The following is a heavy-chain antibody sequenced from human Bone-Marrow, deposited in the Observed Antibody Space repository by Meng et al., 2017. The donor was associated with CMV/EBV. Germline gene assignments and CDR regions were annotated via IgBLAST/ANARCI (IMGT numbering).Heavy chain of an antibody. D-gene: IGHD1-26*01. Sequence: SLKISCAASGFTFDEYAMHWVRQAPGKGLEWVSSIGWNSGKIGYADSVKGRFTISRDNAKNSLYLQMNSLRPEDTALYYCAKATAGSSAYYYYAMDVWGQGTTVTVSS. CDR1: GFTFDEYA. CDR3: AKATAGSSAYYYYAMDV. J-gene: IGHJ6*02. V-gene: IGHV3-9*01. CDR2: IGWNSGKI.